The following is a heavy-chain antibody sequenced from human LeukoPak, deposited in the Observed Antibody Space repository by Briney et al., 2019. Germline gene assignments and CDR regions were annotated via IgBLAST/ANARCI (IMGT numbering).Heavy chain of an antibody. CDR3: AKLDSTIDY. V-gene: IGHV3-13*04. CDR2: IGTAGDT. D-gene: IGHD2-2*01. Sequence: GGSLRLSCAASGFTFSSYDMHWVRQATGKGLEWVSAIGTAGDTYYPGSVKGRFTISRDNSKNTLYLQMNSLGAEDTAVYYCAKLDSTIDYWGQGTLVTVSS. J-gene: IGHJ4*02. CDR1: GFTFSSYD.